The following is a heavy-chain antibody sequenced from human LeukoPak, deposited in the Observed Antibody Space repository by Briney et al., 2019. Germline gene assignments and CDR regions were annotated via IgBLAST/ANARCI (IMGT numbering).Heavy chain of an antibody. CDR1: GGTFSSFA. Sequence: GASVKVSCKASGGTFSSFAISWVRQAPGQGLEWMGGIIPIFGKANYAQKFQGRVTITADESTSTAYMELSSLRSEDTAVYYCAREAVAARRADAFDIWGQGTMVTVTS. J-gene: IGHJ3*02. V-gene: IGHV1-69*13. CDR3: AREAVAARRADAFDI. CDR2: IIPIFGKA. D-gene: IGHD6-6*01.